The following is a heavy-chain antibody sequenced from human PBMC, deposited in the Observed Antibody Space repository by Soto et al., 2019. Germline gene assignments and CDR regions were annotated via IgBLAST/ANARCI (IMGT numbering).Heavy chain of an antibody. CDR3: AKADRIEEVTAPFDY. D-gene: IGHD2-21*02. Sequence: QVQLVESGGGVVQPGRSLRLSCEASGFTFRSYGMHWVRQAPGKGLEWVAVISYDGSNKYYADSVKGLFTISRDNSKNTLYLQMNSLRTEDTAVYHCAKADRIEEVTAPFDYWGQGTLVTVPS. V-gene: IGHV3-30*18. J-gene: IGHJ4*02. CDR1: GFTFRSYG. CDR2: ISYDGSNK.